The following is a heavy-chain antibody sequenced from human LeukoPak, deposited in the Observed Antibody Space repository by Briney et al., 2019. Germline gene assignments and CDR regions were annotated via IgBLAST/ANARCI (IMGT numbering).Heavy chain of an antibody. CDR3: AKEKWLGPIDY. J-gene: IGHJ4*02. Sequence: VWVSAIIASGGSTYYADSVKGRFTISRDNSKNTLYLQMNSLRAEDTAVYYCAKEKWLGPIDYWGQGTLVTVSS. V-gene: IGHV3-23*01. CDR2: IIASGGST. D-gene: IGHD6-19*01.